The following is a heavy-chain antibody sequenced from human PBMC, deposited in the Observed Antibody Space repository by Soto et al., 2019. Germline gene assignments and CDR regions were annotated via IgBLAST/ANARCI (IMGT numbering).Heavy chain of an antibody. CDR1: GLYFSDLC. J-gene: IGHJ4*02. Sequence: GRSMIHAWAASGLYFSDLCMGWVRQNQGKGLEWVARTRNKANRYTTEYAASVKGRFTISRDDSKNSLYLQMSSLQTEDTAVYYCGRVGDYNFWSGPDYWGQGTLVTVSS. D-gene: IGHD3-3*01. V-gene: IGHV3-72*01. CDR2: TRNKANRYTT. CDR3: GRVGDYNFWSGPDY.